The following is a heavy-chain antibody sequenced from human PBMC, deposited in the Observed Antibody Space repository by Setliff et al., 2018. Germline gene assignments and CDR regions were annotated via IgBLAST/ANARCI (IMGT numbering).Heavy chain of an antibody. CDR3: VTDPPFSGWSFDS. CDR1: GFTFNTHA. D-gene: IGHD6-19*01. CDR2: IWSDGNTT. Sequence: LSLSCATSGFTFNTHAMHWARQAPGKGLDWVAMIWSDGNTTYYADSVKGRFTVSRDNSKNTLYLQMNSLRVEDTAVYYCVTDPPFSGWSFDSWGQGTLVTVSS. V-gene: IGHV3-33*01. J-gene: IGHJ4*02.